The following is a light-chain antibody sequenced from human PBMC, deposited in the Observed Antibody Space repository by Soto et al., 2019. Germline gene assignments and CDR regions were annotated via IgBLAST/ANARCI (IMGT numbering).Light chain of an antibody. CDR1: SSNIGRNT. J-gene: IGLJ1*01. Sequence: QSVLTQPPSASGTPGQRVIISCSGGSSNIGRNTVNWYQHLPGTAPRLLIYTNDQRPSGVPDRFSGSKSGTSASLAISGLQSEDEADYYCEAWDDTSSFVFGTGNKVTVL. CDR3: EAWDDTSSFV. V-gene: IGLV1-44*01. CDR2: TND.